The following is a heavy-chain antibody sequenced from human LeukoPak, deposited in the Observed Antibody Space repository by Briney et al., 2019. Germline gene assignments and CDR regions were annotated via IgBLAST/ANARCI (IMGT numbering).Heavy chain of an antibody. Sequence: PSETLSLTCTVSGGSISSYYWSWIRQPPGKGLEWIGYIYYSGSTNYNPSLKSRVTISVDTSKNQFSLKLSSVTAADTAVYYGARGIITMVRGVDYWGQGTLVTVSS. D-gene: IGHD3-10*01. CDR1: GGSISSYY. CDR3: ARGIITMVRGVDY. CDR2: IYYSGST. V-gene: IGHV4-59*01. J-gene: IGHJ4*02.